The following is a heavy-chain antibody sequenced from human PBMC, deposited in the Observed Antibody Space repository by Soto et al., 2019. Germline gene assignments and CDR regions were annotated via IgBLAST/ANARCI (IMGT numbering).Heavy chain of an antibody. CDR2: IIPIFGTA. V-gene: IGHV1-69*13. CDR1: GGTFSSYA. J-gene: IGHJ1*01. D-gene: IGHD3-22*01. Sequence: ASVKVSCKASGGTFSSYAISWVRQAPGQGLEWMGGIIPIFGTANYAQKFQGRVTITADESTSTAYMELSSLRSEDTAVYYCARDDSSGYYYPAKYFQHWCQGTLVTVSS. CDR3: ARDDSSGYYYPAKYFQH.